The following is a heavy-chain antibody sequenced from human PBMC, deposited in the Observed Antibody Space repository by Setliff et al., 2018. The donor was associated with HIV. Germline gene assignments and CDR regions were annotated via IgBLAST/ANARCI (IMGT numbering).Heavy chain of an antibody. CDR2: IRQDGGET. CDR3: AKGAGGGTYVSDYYYMDV. CDR1: GFTFSNYW. V-gene: IGHV3-7*03. D-gene: IGHD1-26*01. J-gene: IGHJ6*03. Sequence: PGGSLRLSCVGSGFTFSNYWMSWVRQAPGKGLEWVANIRQDGGETKYVGSVRGRFTISRDNAKNSVYLQMISLRAEDMALYYCAKGAGGGTYVSDYYYMDVWGKGTTVTVSS.